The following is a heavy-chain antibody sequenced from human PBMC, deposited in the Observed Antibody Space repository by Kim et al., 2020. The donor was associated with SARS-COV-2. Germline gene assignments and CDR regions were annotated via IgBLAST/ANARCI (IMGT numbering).Heavy chain of an antibody. CDR3: AILGYCSGGSCYSGKYYYYYYGMDV. V-gene: IGHV1-8*01. CDR1: GYTFTSYD. J-gene: IGHJ6*02. D-gene: IGHD2-15*01. CDR2: MNPNSGNT. Sequence: ASVKVSCKASGYTFTSYDINWVRQATGQGLEWMGWMNPNSGNTGYAQKFQGRVTMTRNTSISTAYMELSSLRSEDTAVYYCAILGYCSGGSCYSGKYYYYYYGMDVWGQGTTVTVSS.